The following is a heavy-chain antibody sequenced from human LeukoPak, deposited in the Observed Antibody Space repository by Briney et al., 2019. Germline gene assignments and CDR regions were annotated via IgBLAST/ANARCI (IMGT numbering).Heavy chain of an antibody. Sequence: SQTLSLTCSVSGGSISSGDYYWTWIRQPPGKGLEWIGYIYHTGSTYYNPSHKSRITISLDTSKNQFSLRLNSVTAADTAVYYCARGGYVANWFDPWGQGTLVTVSS. V-gene: IGHV4-30-4*01. CDR3: ARGGYVANWFDP. D-gene: IGHD5-12*01. J-gene: IGHJ5*02. CDR1: GGSISSGDYY. CDR2: IYHTGST.